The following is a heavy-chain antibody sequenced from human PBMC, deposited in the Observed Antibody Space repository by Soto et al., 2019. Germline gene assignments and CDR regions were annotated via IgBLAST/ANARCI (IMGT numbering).Heavy chain of an antibody. D-gene: IGHD6-19*01. V-gene: IGHV3-9*01. J-gene: IGHJ4*02. CDR3: AKAVTPTHSSGEFDY. CDR2: ISWNSGSI. Sequence: EVQPVESGGGLVQPGRSLRLSCAASGFTFDDYAMHWVRQAPGKGLEWVSGISWNSGSIGYADSVKGRFTISRDNAKNSLYLQMNSLRAEDTALYYCAKAVTPTHSSGEFDYWGQGTLVTVSS. CDR1: GFTFDDYA.